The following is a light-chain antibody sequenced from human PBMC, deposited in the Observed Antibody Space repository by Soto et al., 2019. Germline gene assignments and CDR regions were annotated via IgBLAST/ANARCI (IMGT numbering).Light chain of an antibody. CDR3: QSGDSRTPVV. V-gene: IGLV3-1*01. CDR1: KLGDKY. Sequence: SYELTQPPSVSVSPGQTASITCSGDKLGDKYSCCYQQKPGQSPVLVIYDDRKRPSGIPERFSGSKSGNTATLTISGTQAMDEADYYCQSGDSRTPVVFGGGTKLTVL. CDR2: DDR. J-gene: IGLJ2*01.